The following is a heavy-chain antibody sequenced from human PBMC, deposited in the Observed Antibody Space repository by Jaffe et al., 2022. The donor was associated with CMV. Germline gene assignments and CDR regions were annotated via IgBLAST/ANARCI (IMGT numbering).Heavy chain of an antibody. CDR3: ARGVYSYGYGDWFDP. D-gene: IGHD5-18*01. J-gene: IGHJ5*02. V-gene: IGHV4-59*01. CDR1: GGSISSYY. CDR2: IYYSGST. Sequence: QVQLQESGPGLVKPSETLSLTCTVSGGSISSYYWSWIRQPPGKGLEWIGYIYYSGSTNYNPSLKSRVTISVDTSKNQFSLKLSSVTAADTAVYYCARGVYSYGYGDWFDPWGQGTLVTVSS.